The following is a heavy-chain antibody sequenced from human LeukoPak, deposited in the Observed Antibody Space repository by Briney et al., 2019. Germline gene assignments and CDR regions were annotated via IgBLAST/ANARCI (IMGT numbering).Heavy chain of an antibody. Sequence: ASVKVSCKASGYTFTSYGISWVRQAPGQGLEWMGWIGPYNGNTNYAQNLQGRVTMTTDTSTSTAYMELSRLRSDDTAVYYCARERTGDIVVVPAENAWFDPWGQGTLVTVSS. V-gene: IGHV1-18*01. CDR2: IGPYNGNT. J-gene: IGHJ5*02. CDR1: GYTFTSYG. D-gene: IGHD2-2*01. CDR3: ARERTGDIVVVPAENAWFDP.